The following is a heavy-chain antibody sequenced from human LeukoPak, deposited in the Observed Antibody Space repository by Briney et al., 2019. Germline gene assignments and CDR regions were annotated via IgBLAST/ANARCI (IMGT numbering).Heavy chain of an antibody. V-gene: IGHV3-21*01. CDR1: GFTFSSYS. CDR3: ARKDLIWFGES. CDR2: ISSSSSYI. Sequence: GGSLRLSCAASGFTFSSYSMNWVRQAPGKGLEWVSSISSSSSYIYYADSVKGRFTISRNNAKNSLYLQMNSLRAEDTAVYYCARKDLIWFGESWGQGTMVTVSS. J-gene: IGHJ3*01. D-gene: IGHD3-10*01.